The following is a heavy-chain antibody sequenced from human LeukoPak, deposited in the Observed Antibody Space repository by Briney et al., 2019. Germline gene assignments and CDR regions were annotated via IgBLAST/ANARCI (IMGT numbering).Heavy chain of an antibody. D-gene: IGHD1-26*01. V-gene: IGHV4-59*01. CDR3: ARVGARRAFDI. CDR2: IYYSGST. Sequence: PSETLSLTCTVSGGSISSYYWSWIRQPPGKGLEWIGYIYYSGSTNYNPSLKSRVTISVDTSKNQFSLKLSSVTAVDTAVYYCARVGARRAFDIWGQGTMVTVSS. J-gene: IGHJ3*02. CDR1: GGSISSYY.